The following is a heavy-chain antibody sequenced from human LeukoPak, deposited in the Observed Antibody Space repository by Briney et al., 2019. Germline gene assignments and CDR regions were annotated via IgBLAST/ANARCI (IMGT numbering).Heavy chain of an antibody. CDR3: ASGHGDILTGHFGGGLDY. CDR1: GVSISSGGYY. CDR2: IYHSGST. Sequence: SQTLSLTCTVSGVSISSGGYYWSWIRQPPGKGLEWIGYIYHSGSTYYNPSLKSRVTISVDRSKNQFSLKLSSVTAADAAVYYCASGHGDILTGHFGGGLDYWGQGTLVTVSS. J-gene: IGHJ4*02. D-gene: IGHD3-9*01. V-gene: IGHV4-30-2*01.